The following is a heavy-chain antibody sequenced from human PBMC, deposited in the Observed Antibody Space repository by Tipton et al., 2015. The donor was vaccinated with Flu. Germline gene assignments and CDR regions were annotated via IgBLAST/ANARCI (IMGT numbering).Heavy chain of an antibody. D-gene: IGHD3-3*01. V-gene: IGHV4-39*01. CDR1: GGSISSSSYY. Sequence: TLSLTCTVSGGSISSSSYYWGWIRQPPGKGLEWIGSIYYSGSTYYNPSLKSRVTISVDTSKNQFSLKLSSVTAADTAGYYCARRVDFWSGIDYWGQGTLVTVSS. J-gene: IGHJ4*02. CDR2: IYYSGST. CDR3: ARRVDFWSGIDY.